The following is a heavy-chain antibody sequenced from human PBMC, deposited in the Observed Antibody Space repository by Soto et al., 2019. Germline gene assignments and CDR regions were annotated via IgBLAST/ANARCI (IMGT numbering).Heavy chain of an antibody. J-gene: IGHJ4*02. Sequence: SETLSLTCTVSGGSISSSYYYWGWIRQPPGKGLEWIGSIYYSGSTYYNPSLKSRVTMSVDPSKNQFSLKLPSVTASDTAVYYCARRGYSSGWYYFDSWGQGTLVTVSS. CDR3: ARRGYSSGWYYFDS. CDR2: IYYSGST. CDR1: GGSISSSYYY. D-gene: IGHD6-19*01. V-gene: IGHV4-39*01.